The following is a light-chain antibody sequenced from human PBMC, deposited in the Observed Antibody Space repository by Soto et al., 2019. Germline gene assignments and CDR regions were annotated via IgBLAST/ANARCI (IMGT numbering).Light chain of an antibody. CDR3: QQSYSTPPT. CDR1: QNIRGW. V-gene: IGKV1-39*01. J-gene: IGKJ1*01. Sequence: IQMPQSTSTLSASVGDRVTITCRAGQNIRGWLAWYQQKPGKAPKLLIYKASSLQHGVPSRFSGSGSGTDFTLTISSLQPEDFATDYCQQSYSTPPTFGQGGKV. CDR2: KAS.